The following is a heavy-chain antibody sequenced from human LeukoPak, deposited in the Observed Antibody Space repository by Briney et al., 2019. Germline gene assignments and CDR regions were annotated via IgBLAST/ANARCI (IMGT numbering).Heavy chain of an antibody. D-gene: IGHD2-2*01. CDR1: GFPFSSYA. Sequence: PGGSLRLSCSAPGFPFSSYAIHWVRQAPKKGREYVLSTSSDGGSTYYAHSVRGRFTISRDNSKNTLLLQMRSLRTEDPAVYYCVMPGYCSSTGCHDAFDIWGQGTMVTVSS. V-gene: IGHV3-64D*09. CDR2: TSSDGGST. J-gene: IGHJ3*02. CDR3: VMPGYCSSTGCHDAFDI.